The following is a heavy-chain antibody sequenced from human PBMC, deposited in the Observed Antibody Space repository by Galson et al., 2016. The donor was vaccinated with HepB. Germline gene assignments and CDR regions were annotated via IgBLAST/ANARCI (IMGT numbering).Heavy chain of an antibody. CDR3: ARAWYYYYYMDV. CDR2: IYYSGST. CDR1: GGSISSGGYS. J-gene: IGHJ6*03. V-gene: IGHV4-31*11. Sequence: TLSLTCAVSGGSISSGGYSWSWIRQHPGKGLEWIGYIYYSGSTYYNPSLKSRVTISVDTSKNQFSLKLSSVTAADTAVYYCARAWYYYYYMDVWGKGTTVTVSS.